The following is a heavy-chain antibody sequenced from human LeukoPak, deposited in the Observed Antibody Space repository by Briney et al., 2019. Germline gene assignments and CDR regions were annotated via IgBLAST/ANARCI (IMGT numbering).Heavy chain of an antibody. V-gene: IGHV3-30*02. Sequence: LPGGSLRLSCAAAGFTFSSYGMHWVRQAPGKGLEWVAFIRYDGSNKYYADSVKGRFTISRDNSKNTLYLQMNSLRAEDTAVYYCAKDTGIVGATTWTYFDYWGQGTLVTVSS. D-gene: IGHD1-26*01. CDR3: AKDTGIVGATTWTYFDY. J-gene: IGHJ4*02. CDR1: GFTFSSYG. CDR2: IRYDGSNK.